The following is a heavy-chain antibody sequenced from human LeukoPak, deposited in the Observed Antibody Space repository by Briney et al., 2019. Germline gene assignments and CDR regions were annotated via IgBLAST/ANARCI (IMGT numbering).Heavy chain of an antibody. CDR3: ARDGFWSGYFQPGYRYYFDY. J-gene: IGHJ4*02. Sequence: GGSLRLSCAASGFTVSNKYMTWVRQAPGKGLEWVSLIYSDGRTYYADSVKGRCTISRDNSKNTLYLQMNSLRAEDTAVYYCARDGFWSGYFQPGYRYYFDYWGQGTLVTVSS. CDR1: GFTVSNKY. V-gene: IGHV3-53*05. D-gene: IGHD3-3*01. CDR2: IYSDGRT.